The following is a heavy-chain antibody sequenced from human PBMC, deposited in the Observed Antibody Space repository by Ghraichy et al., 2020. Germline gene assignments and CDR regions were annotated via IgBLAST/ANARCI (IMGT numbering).Heavy chain of an antibody. CDR1: GFTFDSYA. CDR3: ARGRAVAGWGAFDF. J-gene: IGHJ3*01. Sequence: GGSLRLSCAASGFTFDSYAMSWVRQVPGKGLEWVSVINWNGGTICYADSVKGRFTVSRDNSKNSLYLQLNSLRAEDTALYYCARGRAVAGWGAFDFWGQGTMVTVSS. CDR2: INWNGGTI. V-gene: IGHV3-20*04. D-gene: IGHD6-19*01.